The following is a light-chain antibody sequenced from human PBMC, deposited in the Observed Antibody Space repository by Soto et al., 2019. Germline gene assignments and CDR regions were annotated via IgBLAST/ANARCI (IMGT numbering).Light chain of an antibody. CDR2: DAS. CDR3: QQRSNWPIT. J-gene: IGKJ5*01. Sequence: ETVLTQSPCTLSLSPGERATLSCRASQSVRRSLAWYQQRPGQAPRLLIFDASNRATGIPARFSGNGSGTDFTLTISSLEPEDFAVYYCQQRSNWPITFGQGTRLE. CDR1: QSVRRS. V-gene: IGKV3-11*01.